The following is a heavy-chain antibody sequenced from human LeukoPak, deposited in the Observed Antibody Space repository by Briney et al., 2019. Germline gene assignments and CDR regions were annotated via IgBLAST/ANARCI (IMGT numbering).Heavy chain of an antibody. CDR2: LSTSGVST. J-gene: IGHJ4*02. V-gene: IGHV3-23*01. CDR3: AKVLATRRVTTTVVVTADYFDN. CDR1: GFTFSSFA. Sequence: PGGSLRLSCAASGFTFSSFAMSWVRQAPGKGLEGVSALSTSGVSTYYADSVKGRFTISRDNSKSTLFLQMNSLRAEDTAVYYCAKVLATRRVTTTVVVTADYFDNWGQGALVTVSS. D-gene: IGHD3-22*01.